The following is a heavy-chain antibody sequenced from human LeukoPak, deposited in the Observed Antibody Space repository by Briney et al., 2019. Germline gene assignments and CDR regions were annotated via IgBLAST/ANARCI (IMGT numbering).Heavy chain of an antibody. CDR2: INHSGST. D-gene: IGHD4-23*01. V-gene: IGHV4-34*01. J-gene: IGHJ3*02. Sequence: PSETLSLTCAVYGGSFSGYYWSWIRQSPGKGLEWIGEINHSGSTNYNPSLKSRVTISVDRSKNQFSLKLSSVTAADTAVYYCARSNSSAFDIWGQGTTVTASS. CDR3: ARSNSSAFDI. CDR1: GGSFSGYY.